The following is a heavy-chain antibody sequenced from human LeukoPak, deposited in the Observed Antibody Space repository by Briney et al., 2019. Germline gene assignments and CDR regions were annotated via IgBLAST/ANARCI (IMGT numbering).Heavy chain of an antibody. J-gene: IGHJ4*02. CDR3: AREITIFGVVTIPYFDY. Sequence: SETLSLTCTVSDGSINGYYWSWIRQPPGKGLDWIGYMYSGGTTNYSPSLKSRVTISVDTSKNQFSLKLSSVTAADTAVYYCAREITIFGVVTIPYFDYWGQGTLVTVSS. CDR2: MYSGGTT. D-gene: IGHD3-3*01. V-gene: IGHV4-4*08. CDR1: DGSINGYY.